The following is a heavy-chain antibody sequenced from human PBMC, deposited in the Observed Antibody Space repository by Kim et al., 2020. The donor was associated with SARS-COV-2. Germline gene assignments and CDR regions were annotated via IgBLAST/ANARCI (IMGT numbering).Heavy chain of an antibody. Sequence: ADFVKGQFTISRDSSKNTMSLLMNNLKVEDTALYYCAKDSKPDSGWEIDSWGQGTLVTVSS. D-gene: IGHD6-19*01. J-gene: IGHJ5*01. V-gene: IGHV3-23*01. CDR3: AKDSKPDSGWEIDS.